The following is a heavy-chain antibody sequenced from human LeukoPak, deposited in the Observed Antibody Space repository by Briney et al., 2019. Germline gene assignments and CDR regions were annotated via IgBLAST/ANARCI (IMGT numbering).Heavy chain of an antibody. CDR2: IRYDGSNK. D-gene: IGHD3-9*01. J-gene: IGHJ1*01. CDR1: GFTFSSYG. Sequence: GGSLRLSCAASGFTFSSYGMHWVRQAPGKGLEWVAFIRYDGSNKYYADSVKGRFTISRDNSKNTLYLQMNSLRAEDTAVYYCAKDSYFDWLSLGPYFQHWGQGTLVTVSS. CDR3: AKDSYFDWLSLGPYFQH. V-gene: IGHV3-30*02.